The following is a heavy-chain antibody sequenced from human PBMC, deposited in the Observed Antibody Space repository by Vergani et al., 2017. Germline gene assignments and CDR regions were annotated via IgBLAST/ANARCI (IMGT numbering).Heavy chain of an antibody. J-gene: IGHJ6*03. D-gene: IGHD3-3*01. Sequence: EVQLLESGGGLVQPGGSLRLSCAASGFTFSSYAMSWVRQAPGKGLEWVSVIYSGGSSTYYADSVKGRFTISRDNSKNTLYLQMNSLRAEDTAVYYCAKTPTIFGVARAAYYYYCMDVWGKGTTVTVSS. CDR3: AKTPTIFGVARAAYYYYCMDV. CDR1: GFTFSSYA. V-gene: IGHV3-23*03. CDR2: IYSGGSST.